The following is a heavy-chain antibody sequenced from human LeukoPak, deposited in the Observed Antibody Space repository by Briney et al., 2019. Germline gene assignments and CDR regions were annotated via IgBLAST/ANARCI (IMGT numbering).Heavy chain of an antibody. D-gene: IGHD4-23*01. V-gene: IGHV4-34*01. Sequence: KPSETLSLTCAVYGGSFSGYYWSWIRQPPGKGLEWIGEINRSGSTNYNPSLKSRVTISVDTSKNQFSLKLSSVTAADTAVYYCARVGKGNYYYYMDVWGKGTTVTVSS. CDR2: INRSGST. J-gene: IGHJ6*03. CDR1: GGSFSGYY. CDR3: ARVGKGNYYYYMDV.